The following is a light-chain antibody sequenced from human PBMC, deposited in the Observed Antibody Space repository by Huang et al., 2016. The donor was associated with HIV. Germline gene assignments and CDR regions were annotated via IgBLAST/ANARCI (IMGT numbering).Light chain of an antibody. CDR2: AAS. Sequence: ETVMTQSPVTLSVSPGDRASLSCRSSQFFSSHLAWYQQKPGQAPRLLIYAASTRATGVPARFSGSGAGTEFTLTISTLQSEDSAVYYCQQYNDFRSTFGPGTRVEIK. CDR1: QFFSSH. CDR3: QQYNDFRST. V-gene: IGKV3-15*01. J-gene: IGKJ3*01.